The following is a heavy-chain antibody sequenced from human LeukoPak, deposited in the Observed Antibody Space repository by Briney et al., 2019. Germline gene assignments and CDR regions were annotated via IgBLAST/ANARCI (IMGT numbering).Heavy chain of an antibody. D-gene: IGHD2-15*01. CDR1: GFTFSSYE. J-gene: IGHJ3*02. CDR2: ISGSGSNR. V-gene: IGHV3-48*03. CDR3: ASEGYCSGGSCHPDDAFDI. Sequence: GGSLRLSCAASGFTFSSYEMNWVRQAPGKGLEWVSYISGSGSNRYYADSVKGRFTISRDNAKNSLYLQMNSLRAEDTAVYYCASEGYCSGGSCHPDDAFDIWGQGTMVTASS.